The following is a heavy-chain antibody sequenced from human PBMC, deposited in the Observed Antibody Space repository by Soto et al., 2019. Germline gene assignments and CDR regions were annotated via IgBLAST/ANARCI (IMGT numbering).Heavy chain of an antibody. CDR1: GFTFSDHY. D-gene: IGHD1-26*01. CDR2: IRNKANGYTT. Sequence: EVQLVESGGGLVQPGGSLRLSCVASGFTFSDHYMDWVRQAPGRGLEWVGRIRNKANGYTTEYAASVRGRFTISRDDSENSLYLQMNSLKTEDTAVYYCARRVGSTDGVDPWGQGTLVTVSS. CDR3: ARRVGSTDGVDP. V-gene: IGHV3-72*01. J-gene: IGHJ5*02.